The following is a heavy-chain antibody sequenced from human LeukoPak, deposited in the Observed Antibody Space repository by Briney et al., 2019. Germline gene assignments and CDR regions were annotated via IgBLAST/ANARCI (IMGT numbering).Heavy chain of an antibody. Sequence: SVKVSCKASGGTFSSYAISWVRQAPGQGLEWMGGIIPIFGTANYAQKFQGRVTITADKSTSTAYMELSSLRSEDTAVYYCARVGYDYVWGSYRSYYYYMDVWGKGTTVTVSS. J-gene: IGHJ6*03. CDR2: IIPIFGTA. CDR3: ARVGYDYVWGSYRSYYYYMDV. D-gene: IGHD3-16*02. CDR1: GGTFSSYA. V-gene: IGHV1-69*06.